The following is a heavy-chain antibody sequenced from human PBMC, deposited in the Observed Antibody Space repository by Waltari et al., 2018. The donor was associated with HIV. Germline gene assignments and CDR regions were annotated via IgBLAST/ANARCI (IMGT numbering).Heavy chain of an antibody. Sequence: QVQLQPWGAGLLKPSEPLSHTCAVYGGSFSDYYWSWLRQPPGKGLEWIGEINHSGSTNYNPSLNSRVTISVDTSKNQFSLKLSSVTAADTAVYYCARGGNYYRSGSYYKLDYWGQGTLVTVSS. CDR3: ARGGNYYRSGSYYKLDY. V-gene: IGHV4-34*01. CDR2: INHSGST. CDR1: GGSFSDYY. J-gene: IGHJ4*02. D-gene: IGHD3-10*01.